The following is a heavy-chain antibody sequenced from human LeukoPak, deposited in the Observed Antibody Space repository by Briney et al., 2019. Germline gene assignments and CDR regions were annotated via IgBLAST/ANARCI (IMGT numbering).Heavy chain of an antibody. J-gene: IGHJ4*02. V-gene: IGHV1-69*05. Sequence: ASVKVSCKASGGTFSSYAISWVRQAPGQGLEWMGRIIPIFGTANYAQKFQGRVTITTDESTSTAYMELSSLRSEDTAVYYCARDSDSSGYYPYWGQGTLVTVSS. D-gene: IGHD3-22*01. CDR3: ARDSDSSGYYPY. CDR2: IIPIFGTA. CDR1: GGTFSSYA.